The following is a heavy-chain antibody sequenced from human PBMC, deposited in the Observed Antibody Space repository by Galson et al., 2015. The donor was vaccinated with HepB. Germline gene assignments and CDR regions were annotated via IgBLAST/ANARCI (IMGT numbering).Heavy chain of an antibody. CDR2: ISGGAGTT. Sequence: SLRLSCAGAGLDFIRHGISWVRQAPGEGLEWVSAISGGAGTTYTTDSVKGRFTISRDNSKNTLYLQMNSLRVEDTAVYYCARGGGTQGSGHYGMDVWGQGTTVSVSS. CDR1: GLDFIRHG. D-gene: IGHD3-10*01. V-gene: IGHV3-23*01. CDR3: ARGGGTQGSGHYGMDV. J-gene: IGHJ6*02.